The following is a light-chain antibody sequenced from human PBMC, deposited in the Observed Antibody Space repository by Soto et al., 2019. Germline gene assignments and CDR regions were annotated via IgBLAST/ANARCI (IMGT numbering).Light chain of an antibody. CDR2: DAS. Sequence: DIPMTQSPSTLSASVGDRVTITCRASQSISSWLAWYQQKPGKAPKLLIYDASSLESGVPSRFSGSGSGTEFTLTISSLQPDDFATYYCQQYNSYLWTVGQGTKVEIK. CDR3: QQYNSYLWT. CDR1: QSISSW. V-gene: IGKV1-5*01. J-gene: IGKJ1*01.